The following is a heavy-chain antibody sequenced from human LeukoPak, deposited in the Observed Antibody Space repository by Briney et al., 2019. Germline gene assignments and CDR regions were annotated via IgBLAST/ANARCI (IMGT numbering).Heavy chain of an antibody. CDR2: INHSGST. J-gene: IGHJ4*02. CDR3: ARGVRGRDGYNKPFDY. V-gene: IGHV4-34*01. Sequence: SETPSLTCTVSGGSISYYYWSWIRQSPGKGLEWIGEINHSGSTNYNPSLKSRVTIPVDTSKNQFSLKLSSVTAADTAVYYCARGVRGRDGYNKPFDYWGQGTLVTVSS. D-gene: IGHD5-24*01. CDR1: GGSISYYY.